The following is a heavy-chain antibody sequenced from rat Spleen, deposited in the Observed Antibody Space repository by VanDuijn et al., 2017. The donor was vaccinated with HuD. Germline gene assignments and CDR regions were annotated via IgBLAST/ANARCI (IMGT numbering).Heavy chain of an antibody. V-gene: IGHV5-7*01. J-gene: IGHJ3*01. Sequence: EVQLVESGGGLVQPGRSLKLSCAASGFTFSNYDMAWVRQAPKKGLEWVASIIYEGSSTYYRDSVKGRFTVSRDNAKSTLYLQMDSLRSEDTATYYCAAVYGGYFAWFVYWGQGTLVTVSS. D-gene: IGHD1-11*01. CDR2: IIYEGSST. CDR1: GFTFSNYD. CDR3: AAVYGGYFAWFVY.